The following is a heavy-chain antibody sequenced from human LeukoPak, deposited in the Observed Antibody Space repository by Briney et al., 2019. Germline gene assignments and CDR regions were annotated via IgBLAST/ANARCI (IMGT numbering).Heavy chain of an antibody. J-gene: IGHJ5*02. V-gene: IGHV4-38-2*02. Sequence: SETLSLTCTVSGYSISSGYYWGWIRQPPGKGLEWIGSIYHSGSTYYSPSLKSRVTISVDTSKNQFSLKLSSVTAADTAVYYCARLGILLRFLERLPWGQGTLVTVSS. D-gene: IGHD3-3*01. CDR3: ARLGILLRFLERLP. CDR1: GYSISSGYY. CDR2: IYHSGST.